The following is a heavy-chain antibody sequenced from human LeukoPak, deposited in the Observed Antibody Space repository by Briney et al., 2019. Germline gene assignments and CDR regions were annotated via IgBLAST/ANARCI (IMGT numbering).Heavy chain of an antibody. V-gene: IGHV1-8*01. J-gene: IGHJ4*02. D-gene: IGHD4-11*01. Sequence: ASVKVSCKASGYTFTSYDINWVRQATGQGLEWMGWMNPNSGNTGYAQWFQGRVTMTRNTSISTAYMELSSLRSEDTAVYYCARQIRFSTVTYYFDYWGQGTLVTVSS. CDR2: MNPNSGNT. CDR3: ARQIRFSTVTYYFDY. CDR1: GYTFTSYD.